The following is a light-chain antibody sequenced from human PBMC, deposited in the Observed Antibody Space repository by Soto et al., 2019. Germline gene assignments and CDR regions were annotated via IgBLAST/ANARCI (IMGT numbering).Light chain of an antibody. J-gene: IGKJ1*01. CDR1: QSISSW. CDR2: KAS. CDR3: QQYNSYSKT. Sequence: DLQMTQSPSTLSASVGDRVTITCRASQSISSWLAWYQQKPGKAPKLLIYKASSLESGVPSRFSGSGSGTEFTLTISSLQPDDFATYYCQQYNSYSKTFGPGTKVEIK. V-gene: IGKV1-5*03.